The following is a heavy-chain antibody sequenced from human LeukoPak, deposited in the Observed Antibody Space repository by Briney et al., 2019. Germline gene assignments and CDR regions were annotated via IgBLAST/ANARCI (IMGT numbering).Heavy chain of an antibody. CDR2: ISSSSYI. CDR1: GFTFSSYS. CDR3: ARDARIAVAGTSPESSDY. J-gene: IGHJ4*02. D-gene: IGHD6-19*01. V-gene: IGHV3-21*01. Sequence: GSLRLSCAASGFTFSSYSMNWVRQAPGKGLEWVSSISSSSYIYYADSVKGRFITSRDNAKNSLYLQMNSLRAEDRGVYYCARDARIAVAGTSPESSDYWGQGTLVTVSS.